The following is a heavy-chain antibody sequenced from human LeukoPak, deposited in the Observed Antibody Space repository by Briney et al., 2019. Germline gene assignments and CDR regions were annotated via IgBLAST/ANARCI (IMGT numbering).Heavy chain of an antibody. CDR2: ISDSGNT. V-gene: IGHV4-59*01. CDR3: ARVPPGPGFGYFDY. J-gene: IGHJ4*02. D-gene: IGHD3-10*01. Sequence: PSETLSLTCTVSGGSISSYYWSWIRQPPAKGLGWIGFISDSGNTNYNPSLKSRVTISVDTSKNQFSLKLSSVTAANTAVYYCARVPPGPGFGYFDYRGQGTLVTVSS. CDR1: GGSISSYY.